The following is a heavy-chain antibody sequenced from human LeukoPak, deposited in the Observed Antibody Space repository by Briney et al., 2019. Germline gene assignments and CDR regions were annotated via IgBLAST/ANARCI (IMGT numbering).Heavy chain of an antibody. Sequence: PGGSLRLSCAVSGFTFKSYAMSWVRQAPGKGLEWVSSISASGGRTYYADSVKGRFTISRENAKNSLYLQMNSLRAGDTAVYYCARSRTLWGAFDIWGQGTMVTVSS. CDR3: ARSRTLWGAFDI. D-gene: IGHD2-21*01. J-gene: IGHJ3*02. V-gene: IGHV3-23*01. CDR1: GFTFKSYA. CDR2: ISASGGRT.